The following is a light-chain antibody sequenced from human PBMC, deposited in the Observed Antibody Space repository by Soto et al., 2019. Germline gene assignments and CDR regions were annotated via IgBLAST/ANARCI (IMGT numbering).Light chain of an antibody. CDR2: GAS. V-gene: IGKV3-15*01. CDR1: HSVNSH. J-gene: IGKJ5*01. CDR3: QQCKNWPL. Sequence: EMMMTQSPATLSVSPWERVALSGITSHSVNSHVTWYQQKPGQAPRLLLYGASTRATGIPVRFSGSGFGTEFTLTISSLQSEDFAVYYCQQCKNWPLFGQGTLLEI.